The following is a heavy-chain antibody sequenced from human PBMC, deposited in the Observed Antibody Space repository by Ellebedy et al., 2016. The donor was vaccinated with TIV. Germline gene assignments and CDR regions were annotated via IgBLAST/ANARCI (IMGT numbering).Heavy chain of an antibody. CDR2: MNPNSGNT. J-gene: IGHJ4*02. D-gene: IGHD6-19*01. CDR3: ARDATLLYSSGWYEIDY. CDR1: GYTFTSYD. Sequence: ASVKVSXKASGYTFTSYDINWVRQATGQGLEWMGWMNPNSGNTSYAQKFQGRVTMTRDTSTSTVYMELSSLRSEDTAVYYCARDATLLYSSGWYEIDYWGQGTLVTVSS. V-gene: IGHV1-8*01.